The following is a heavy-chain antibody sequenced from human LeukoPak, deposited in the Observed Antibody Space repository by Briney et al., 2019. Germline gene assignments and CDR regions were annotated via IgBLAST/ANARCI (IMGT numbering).Heavy chain of an antibody. J-gene: IGHJ3*02. V-gene: IGHV3-30*02. CDR3: AKGEGYYDRQSGGAFDI. Sequence: PGGSLRLSCAASGFTFSSYGMHWVRQAPGKGLEWVAFIRYDGSNKYYADSVKGRFTISRDNSKNTLYLQMNSLRAENTAVYYCAKGEGYYDRQSGGAFDIWGQGTMVTVSS. CDR2: IRYDGSNK. CDR1: GFTFSSYG. D-gene: IGHD3-22*01.